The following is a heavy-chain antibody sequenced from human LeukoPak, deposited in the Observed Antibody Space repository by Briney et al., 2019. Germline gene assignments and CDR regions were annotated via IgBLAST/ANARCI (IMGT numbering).Heavy chain of an antibody. CDR2: INWNGGST. D-gene: IGHD2-15*01. J-gene: IGHJ6*03. Sequence: GGPLRLSCAASGFTVDDYGMSWVRQAPGKGLEWGSGINWNGGSTGYADSVKGRFTISRDNAKNSLYLQMNSLRAEDTALYYCARVGSGLFRAYYYYYYMDVWGKGTTVTVSS. CDR1: GFTVDDYG. V-gene: IGHV3-20*04. CDR3: ARVGSGLFRAYYYYYYMDV.